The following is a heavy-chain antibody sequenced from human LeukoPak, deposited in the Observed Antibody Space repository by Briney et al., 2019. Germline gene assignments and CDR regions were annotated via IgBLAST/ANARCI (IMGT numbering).Heavy chain of an antibody. V-gene: IGHV1-69*01. Sequence: SVKVSCKASGGTFSSYAISWVRQAPGQGLEWMGGIIPIFGTANYAQKFQGRVTITADESTSTAYMELSSLRSEDTAVYYCARDLKFGDYDPLTHWFDPWGQGTLVTVSP. CDR2: IIPIFGTA. J-gene: IGHJ5*02. CDR1: GGTFSSYA. CDR3: ARDLKFGDYDPLTHWFDP. D-gene: IGHD3-16*01.